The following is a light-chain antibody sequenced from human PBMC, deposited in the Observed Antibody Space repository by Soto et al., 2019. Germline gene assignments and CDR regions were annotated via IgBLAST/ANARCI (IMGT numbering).Light chain of an antibody. CDR3: CSSAPESTYV. CDR2: KGT. CDR1: SSDVGAYNS. J-gene: IGLJ1*01. V-gene: IGLV2-23*01. Sequence: QSALAQPASVSGSPGQSITISCTGTSSDVGAYNSVSWYQQHPHKAPQVIIYKGTQRPSGVSNRFSGYTSGNAASLTISGLQADDEADYFCCSSAPESTYVFGSGTKVTV.